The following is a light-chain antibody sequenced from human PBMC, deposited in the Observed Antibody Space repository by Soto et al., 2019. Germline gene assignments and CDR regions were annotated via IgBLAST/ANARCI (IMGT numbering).Light chain of an antibody. CDR1: QSVSSY. V-gene: IGKV3-20*01. CDR3: QQYGSSGT. J-gene: IGKJ1*01. CDR2: GAS. Sequence: EIVFTQSPATLSLSPGEGATLSCRASQSVSSYLAWYQQKPGLDPRLLIYGASNRATGIPDRFSGSGSGTDFTLTISRLEPEEFAVDYCQQYGSSGTVGQGTKVDIK.